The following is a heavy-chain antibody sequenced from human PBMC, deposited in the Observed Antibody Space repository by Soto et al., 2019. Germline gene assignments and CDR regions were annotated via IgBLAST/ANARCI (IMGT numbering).Heavy chain of an antibody. CDR1: GFTFSSYA. D-gene: IGHD2-15*01. CDR2: ISSNGGST. V-gene: IGHV3-64*01. Sequence: GGSLRLSCAASGFTFSSYAMHWVRQAPGKGLEYVSAISSNGGSTYYANYVKGRFTISRDNSKNKQYLQMGSLRAEDMAVYYCAIGYCSGGSCHFDTDDAFDIWGQGTMVTVSS. J-gene: IGHJ3*02. CDR3: AIGYCSGGSCHFDTDDAFDI.